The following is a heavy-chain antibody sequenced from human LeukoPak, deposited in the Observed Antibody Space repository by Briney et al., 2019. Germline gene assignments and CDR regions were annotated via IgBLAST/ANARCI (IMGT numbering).Heavy chain of an antibody. CDR3: ARRNCSSTSCYYYYYYGMDV. Sequence: SETLSLTCAVYGGSFSGYYWSWIRQPPGKGLEWIGEINHSGSTNYNPSLKSRVTISVDTSKNQFSLKLSSVTAADTAVYYCARRNCSSTSCYYYYYYGMDVWGQGTTVTVSS. J-gene: IGHJ6*02. CDR1: GGSFSGYY. V-gene: IGHV4-34*01. CDR2: INHSGST. D-gene: IGHD2-2*01.